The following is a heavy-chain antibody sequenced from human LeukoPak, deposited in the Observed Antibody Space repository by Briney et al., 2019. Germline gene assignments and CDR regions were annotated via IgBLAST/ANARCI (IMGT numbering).Heavy chain of an antibody. J-gene: IGHJ4*02. V-gene: IGHV3-21*01. CDR2: IISSSGFI. D-gene: IGHD4-17*01. CDR3: ARGTTVTTLPFGY. Sequence: GGSLRLSCAPSGFSFSSFSMNWVRQAPGKGLGMVSSIISSSGFIYYAHSVKGRFTISRDNAKNSLYLQMNSLRAEDTAVYYCARGTTVTTLPFGYWGQGTLVTVSS. CDR1: GFSFSSFS.